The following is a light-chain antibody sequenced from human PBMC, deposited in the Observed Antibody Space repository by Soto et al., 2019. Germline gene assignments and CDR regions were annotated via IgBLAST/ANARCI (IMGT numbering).Light chain of an antibody. CDR3: QHRSNWPLT. Sequence: EIVLTQSPATLSFSPGERATLSCRASQSVSSYLAWYHQKPGQAPRLLIYDASNRATGIPARFSGSGSGTDFTLTISSLEPEDFAVYYCQHRSNWPLTFGGGTKVEIK. J-gene: IGKJ4*01. V-gene: IGKV3-11*01. CDR2: DAS. CDR1: QSVSSY.